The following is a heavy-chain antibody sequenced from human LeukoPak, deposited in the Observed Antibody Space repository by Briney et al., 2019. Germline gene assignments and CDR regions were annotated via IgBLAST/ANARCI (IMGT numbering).Heavy chain of an antibody. CDR3: AREAGYCSGGSCYSVSTFDY. CDR1: GGSISSGSYY. D-gene: IGHD2-15*01. J-gene: IGHJ4*02. Sequence: SQTLSLTCTVSGGSISSGSYYWGWIRQPAGKGLGWIGRIYTSGSTNYNPSLKGRVTISVDTSKNQFSLKLSSVTAADTAVYYCAREAGYCSGGSCYSVSTFDYWDQGTLVTVSS. V-gene: IGHV4-61*02. CDR2: IYTSGST.